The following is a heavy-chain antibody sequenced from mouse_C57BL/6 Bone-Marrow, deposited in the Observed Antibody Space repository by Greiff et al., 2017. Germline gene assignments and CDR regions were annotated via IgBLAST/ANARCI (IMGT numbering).Heavy chain of an antibody. D-gene: IGHD2-14*01. CDR2: ISNLAYSI. CDR3: ARLGYREAMDY. CDR1: GFTFSDYG. V-gene: IGHV5-15*01. J-gene: IGHJ4*01. Sequence: EVQLVASGGGLVQPGGSLKLSCAASGFTFSDYGMAWVRQAPRKGPEWVAFISNLAYSIYYAATVTGRFTISRENAKNTLYLEMSSLRSEDTAMYYCARLGYREAMDYWGKGTSVTVSS.